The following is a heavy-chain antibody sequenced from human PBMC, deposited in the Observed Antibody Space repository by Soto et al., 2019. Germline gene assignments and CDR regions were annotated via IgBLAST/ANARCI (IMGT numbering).Heavy chain of an antibody. CDR3: ARELGDYDFWSGYYTGYDWFDP. V-gene: IGHV4-59*12. J-gene: IGHJ5*02. D-gene: IGHD3-3*01. CDR2: IYYSGST. Sequence: SETLSLTCTVSGGSISSYYWSWIRQPPGKGLEWIGYIYYSGSTNYNPSLKSRVTISVDTSKNQFSLKLSSVTAADTAVYYCARELGDYDFWSGYYTGYDWFDPWGQGTLVTVSS. CDR1: GGSISSYY.